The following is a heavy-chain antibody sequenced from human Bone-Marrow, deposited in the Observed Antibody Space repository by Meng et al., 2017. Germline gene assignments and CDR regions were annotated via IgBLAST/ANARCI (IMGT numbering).Heavy chain of an antibody. CDR2: IIPIFGTA. V-gene: IGHV1-69*06. Sequence: VKVSCKASGGTFSSYAISWVRQAPGQGLEWMGGIIPIFGTANYAQKFQGRVTITADKSTSTAYMELSSLRSEDTAVYYCASAPYDSSGYYPSLDAFDIWGQGTMVTVSS. CDR1: GGTFSSYA. J-gene: IGHJ3*02. CDR3: ASAPYDSSGYYPSLDAFDI. D-gene: IGHD3-22*01.